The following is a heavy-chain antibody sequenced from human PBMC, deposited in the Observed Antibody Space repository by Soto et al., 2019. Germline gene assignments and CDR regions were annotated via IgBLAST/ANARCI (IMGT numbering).Heavy chain of an antibody. CDR3: ARAEVATTYFDF. V-gene: IGHV1-69*01. D-gene: IGHD5-12*01. CDR1: GGTFSTYS. J-gene: IGHJ4*01. CDR2: IIPAFGSP. Sequence: QVQLVQSGVEVKKPGSSVKVSCKASGGTFSTYSIDWVRQAPGQGLEWMGGIIPAFGSPNYAQRFQGRVTITADESTSTAYMELSSLRSDDTAVYYCARAEVATTYFDFWGHGTLVTVSS.